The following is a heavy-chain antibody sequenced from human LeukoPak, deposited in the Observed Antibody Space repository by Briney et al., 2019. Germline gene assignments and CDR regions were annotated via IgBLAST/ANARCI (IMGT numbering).Heavy chain of an antibody. V-gene: IGHV3-23*01. CDR3: AKVSVGPLSRPTHVALYYGMDV. Sequence: GGSLRVSCEASGFTFNKFAMSWVRQAPGKGPEWVSAIGSSGATTFYADSVKGRCTISRDNSKNTVYLEMNSLRAEDTAIYYCAKVSVGPLSRPTHVALYYGMDVWGQGTTVTVSS. D-gene: IGHD2-8*01. CDR1: GFTFNKFA. J-gene: IGHJ6*02. CDR2: IGSSGATT.